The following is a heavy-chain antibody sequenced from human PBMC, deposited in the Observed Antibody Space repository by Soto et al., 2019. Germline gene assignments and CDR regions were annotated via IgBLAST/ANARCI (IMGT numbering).Heavy chain of an antibody. CDR2: IYYSGST. CDR3: ARDAPYYDFWSGYSLVGRHNWYFDL. J-gene: IGHJ2*01. D-gene: IGHD3-3*01. Sequence: QVQLQESGPGLVKPSQTLSLTCTVSGGSISSGGYYWSWIRQHPGKGLEWIGYIYYSGSTYYNPSLKSRVTISVDTSKNQFSLKLSSVTAADTAVYYCARDAPYYDFWSGYSLVGRHNWYFDLWGRGTLVTVSS. CDR1: GGSISSGGYY. V-gene: IGHV4-31*03.